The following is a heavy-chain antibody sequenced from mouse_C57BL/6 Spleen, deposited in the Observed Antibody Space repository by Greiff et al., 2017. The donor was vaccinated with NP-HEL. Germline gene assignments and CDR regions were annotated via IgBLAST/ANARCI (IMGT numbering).Heavy chain of an antibody. J-gene: IGHJ1*03. V-gene: IGHV5-12*01. D-gene: IGHD4-1*01. CDR3: ARQLGRTNWYFDV. CDR2: ISNGGGST. Sequence: EVHLVESGGGLVQPGGSLKLSCAASGFTFSDYYMYWVRQTPEKRLEWVAYISNGGGSTYYPDTVKGRFTISRDNAKNTLYLQMSRLKSEDTAMYYCARQLGRTNWYFDVWGTGTTVTVSS. CDR1: GFTFSDYY.